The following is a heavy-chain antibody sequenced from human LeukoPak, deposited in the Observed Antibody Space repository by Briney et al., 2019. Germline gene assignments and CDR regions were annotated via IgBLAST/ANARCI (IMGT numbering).Heavy chain of an antibody. J-gene: IGHJ3*02. D-gene: IGHD3-10*01. CDR1: GFTFDDYA. Sequence: GGSLRLSCAASGFTFDDYAMHWVRQAPGKGLEWVSGISWNGGSIDYADSVKGRFTISRDNAKTSLYLQMNSLRAEDTALYYCANLHGSGSYYSARSSGFDIWGQGTLVTVSS. CDR3: ANLHGSGSYYSARSSGFDI. CDR2: ISWNGGSI. V-gene: IGHV3-9*01.